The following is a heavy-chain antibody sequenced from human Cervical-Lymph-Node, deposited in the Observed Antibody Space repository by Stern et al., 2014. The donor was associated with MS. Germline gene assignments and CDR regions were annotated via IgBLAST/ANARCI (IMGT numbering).Heavy chain of an antibody. Sequence: VQLVESGGGLVQPGGSLRLSCIASGFTFTDYYMDWVRQAPGSGLEWIARIRPRARSYTTEYAASVKGRLTISSDDSKNSLYLQMNSLKTDDTARYYCVRGRNSFDYWGQGALVTVSS. V-gene: IGHV3-72*01. CDR3: VRGRNSFDY. CDR2: IRPRARSYTT. J-gene: IGHJ4*02. CDR1: GFTFTDYY.